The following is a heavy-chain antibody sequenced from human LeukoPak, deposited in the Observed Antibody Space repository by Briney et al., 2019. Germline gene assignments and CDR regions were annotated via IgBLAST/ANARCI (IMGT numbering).Heavy chain of an antibody. CDR3: ATVGEVPAAELYYYYYMDV. V-gene: IGHV1-24*01. J-gene: IGHJ6*03. CDR2: FDPEDGET. D-gene: IGHD2-2*01. Sequence: ASVKVSCKVSGYTLTELSMHWVRQAPGKGLEWTGGFDPEDGETIYAQKFQGRVTMTEDTSTDTAYMELSSLRSEDTAVYYCATVGEVPAAELYYYYYMDVWGKGTTVTVSS. CDR1: GYTLTELS.